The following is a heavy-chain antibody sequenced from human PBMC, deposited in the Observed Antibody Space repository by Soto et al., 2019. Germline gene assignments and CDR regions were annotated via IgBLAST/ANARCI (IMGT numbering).Heavy chain of an antibody. D-gene: IGHD4-17*01. V-gene: IGHV3-30-3*01. CDR3: ARDYSSRLREQYFQH. CDR1: GFTFSSYA. J-gene: IGHJ1*01. CDR2: ISYDGSNK. Sequence: QVQLVESGGGVVQPGRSLRLSCAASGFTFSSYAMHWVRQAPGKGLEWVAVISYDGSNKYYADSVKGRFTISRDNSKNTLYLQMNSLRAEDTAVYYCARDYSSRLREQYFQHWGQGTLVTVSS.